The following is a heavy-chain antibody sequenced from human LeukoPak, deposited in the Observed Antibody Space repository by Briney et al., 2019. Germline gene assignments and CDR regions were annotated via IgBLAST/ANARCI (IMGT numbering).Heavy chain of an antibody. CDR3: ARDNPPSSGWYSFDY. J-gene: IGHJ4*02. V-gene: IGHV1-46*01. D-gene: IGHD6-19*01. CDR1: GYTFTSYY. CDR2: INPSVGST. Sequence: ASVKVSCKASGYTFTSYYMHWGRQAPGQGVGWMGIINPSVGSTSYAQKFQGRVTMTRDMSTSTVYMELSSLRSEDTAVYCCARDNPPSSGWYSFDYWGQGTLVTVSS.